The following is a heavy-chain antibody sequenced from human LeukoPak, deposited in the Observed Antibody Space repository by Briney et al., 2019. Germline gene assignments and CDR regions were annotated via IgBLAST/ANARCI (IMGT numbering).Heavy chain of an antibody. Sequence: SETLSLTCTVSGGSISSYYWSWIRQPAGKGLEWIGRIYTSGSTNYNPSLNSRVTISVATSKNPFSLKLSSVTAADTAVYYCARVRCSSTSCYAGHYYYYYYMDVWGKGTTVTVSS. CDR1: GGSISSYY. V-gene: IGHV4-4*07. D-gene: IGHD2-2*01. CDR2: IYTSGST. J-gene: IGHJ6*03. CDR3: ARVRCSSTSCYAGHYYYYYYMDV.